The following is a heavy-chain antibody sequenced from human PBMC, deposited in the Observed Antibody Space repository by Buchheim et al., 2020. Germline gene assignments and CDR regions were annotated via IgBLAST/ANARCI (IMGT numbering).Heavy chain of an antibody. V-gene: IGHV3-74*01. J-gene: IGHJ4*02. Sequence: GQLVESGGGLVQPGGSLGLSCTASGFSFSSYWMNWVRQAPGRGLVWVSRINRDGSSTNYEDSVKGRFTISRDNAKNTLYLQMNSLRVEDTAVYYCARDESSTATTIRGFDDWGQGTL. D-gene: IGHD4-17*01. CDR2: INRDGSST. CDR1: GFSFSSYW. CDR3: ARDESSTATTIRGFDD.